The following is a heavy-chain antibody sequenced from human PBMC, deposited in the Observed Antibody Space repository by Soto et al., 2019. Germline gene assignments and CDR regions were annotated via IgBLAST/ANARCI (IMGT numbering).Heavy chain of an antibody. CDR3: ARDESAGSSIRY. V-gene: IGHV3-21*01. J-gene: IGHJ4*02. D-gene: IGHD3-3*02. CDR1: GSPFSTYG. Sequence: EVQVVESGGDLVKPGGSLRLSCTASGSPFSTYGVNWVRQAPGKGLEWVSSISNGGNYIYYADSVQGRFTISRDNAKNSLYLQMNSLRAEDTAVYFCARDESAGSSIRYWGQGTLVTVSS. CDR2: ISNGGNYI.